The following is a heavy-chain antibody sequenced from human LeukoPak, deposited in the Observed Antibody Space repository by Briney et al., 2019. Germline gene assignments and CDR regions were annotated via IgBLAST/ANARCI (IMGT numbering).Heavy chain of an antibody. D-gene: IGHD2-2*01. CDR2: INAGNGNT. CDR1: GYTFTSYA. J-gene: IGHJ5*02. V-gene: IGHV1-3*01. CDR3: ARGYWSISGPYP. Sequence: GASVKVSCKASGYTFTSYAMHWVRQAPGRRLEWMGWINAGNGNTKYSQKFQGRVTITRDTSASTAYMELSSLRSEDTAVYYCARGYWSISGPYPWGQGTLVTVSS.